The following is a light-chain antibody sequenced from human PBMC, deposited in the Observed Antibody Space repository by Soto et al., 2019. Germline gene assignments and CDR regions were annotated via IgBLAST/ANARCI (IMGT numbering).Light chain of an antibody. CDR3: QQRSSWPPIT. Sequence: EMVVTQSPPTLSMSPGGRATLSCRTSQYISSDLAWYQHKPGQAPRLLIYDASDRATGIPARFSGSGSGTDFTLTISDLEPEDFAIYYCQQRSSWPPITFGQGTRLEV. V-gene: IGKV3-11*01. J-gene: IGKJ5*01. CDR2: DAS. CDR1: QYISSD.